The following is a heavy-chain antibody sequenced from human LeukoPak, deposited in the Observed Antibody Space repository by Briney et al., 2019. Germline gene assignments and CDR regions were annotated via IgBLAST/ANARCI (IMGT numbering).Heavy chain of an antibody. J-gene: IGHJ6*03. Sequence: PGGSLRLSCEASGFILNYFSLNWVRLSPGKGLEWVSFISSRGDTIYGADSVKGRFTISRDTANNSVFLQMNSLRAEDTAVYYCARVPGFCSSSSCYGSMHMDVWGRGTTVTVS. D-gene: IGHD2-2*01. V-gene: IGHV3-48*01. CDR3: ARVPGFCSSSSCYGSMHMDV. CDR1: GFILNYFS. CDR2: ISSRGDTI.